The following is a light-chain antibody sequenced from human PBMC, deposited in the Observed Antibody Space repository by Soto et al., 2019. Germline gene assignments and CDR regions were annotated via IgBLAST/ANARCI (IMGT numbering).Light chain of an antibody. CDR1: QSVLYSSNNKDS. J-gene: IGKJ4*02. CDR2: WAS. Sequence: DIVMTQSPDSLAVSLGERATINCKSSQSVLYSSNNKDSLAWYQQKPGQPPKLLIYWASTRESGVPDRFSGGGSGTDFTLTIGSLQAEGVAVYYCQQYYSGLTFGGGTKVELK. CDR3: QQYYSGLT. V-gene: IGKV4-1*01.